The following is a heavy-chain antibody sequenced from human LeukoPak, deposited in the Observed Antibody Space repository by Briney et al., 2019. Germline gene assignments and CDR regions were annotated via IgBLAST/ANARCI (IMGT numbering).Heavy chain of an antibody. CDR3: AREKATRYYFDY. V-gene: IGHV3-7*03. CDR2: IKQDGSEK. CDR1: GFTFSTSW. J-gene: IGHJ4*02. D-gene: IGHD5-12*01. Sequence: PGGSLRLSCAASGFTFSTSWMSWVRQAPGKGLEWVANIKQDGSEKYYVDSVKGRFTISRDNAKNPLYLQMNSLRAEDTAVYYCAREKATRYYFDYWGQGTLVTVSS.